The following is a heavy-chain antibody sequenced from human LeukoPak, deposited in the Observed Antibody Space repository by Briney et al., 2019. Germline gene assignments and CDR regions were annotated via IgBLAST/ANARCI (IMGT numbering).Heavy chain of an antibody. Sequence: PGGSLRLSCAASGFTFSSYGMSWVRQAPGKGLEWVSGINWNGGSTGYADSVKGRFTISRDNAKNSLYLQMNSLRAEDTALYYCARVGVKNSGSYGYWGQGTLVTVSS. CDR3: ARVGVKNSGSYGY. CDR2: INWNGGST. V-gene: IGHV3-20*04. CDR1: GFTFSSYG. D-gene: IGHD1-26*01. J-gene: IGHJ4*02.